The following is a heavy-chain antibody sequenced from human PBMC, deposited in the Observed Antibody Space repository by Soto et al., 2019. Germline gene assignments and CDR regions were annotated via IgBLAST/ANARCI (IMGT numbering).Heavy chain of an antibody. J-gene: IGHJ3*02. V-gene: IGHV4-30-2*01. D-gene: IGHD5-12*01. CDR1: GGSISSGGYS. CDR3: ASASGWLHEDAFDI. Sequence: QLQLQESGSGLVKPSQTLSLTCAVSGGSISSGGYSWSWIRQPPGKGLEWIGYIYHSGRTYYNPSLKRRVTISVDRSKNQFSLKLSSVTAADTDVYYCASASGWLHEDAFDIWGQGTMVTVSS. CDR2: IYHSGRT.